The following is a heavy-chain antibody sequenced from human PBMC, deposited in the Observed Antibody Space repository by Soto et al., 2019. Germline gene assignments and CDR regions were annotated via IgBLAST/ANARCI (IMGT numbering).Heavy chain of an antibody. J-gene: IGHJ6*02. D-gene: IGHD4-17*01. CDR3: ARSTYGDPFRAEPYYYYVMDI. V-gene: IGHV3-48*03. CDR1: GFTYRNYE. Sequence: EVQVVESGGGLVQPGGSLRLVCAASGFTYRNYEMNWVRQAPGKGLEWGSTISRTGGSIQYADAVKGRVTVSRDNAENSVYLQMTILRVEDTAVYYCARSTYGDPFRAEPYYYYVMDILGRGTTVTVSS. CDR2: ISRTGGSI.